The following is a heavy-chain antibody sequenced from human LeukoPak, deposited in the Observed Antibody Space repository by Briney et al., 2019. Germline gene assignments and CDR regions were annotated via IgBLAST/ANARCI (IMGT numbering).Heavy chain of an antibody. CDR3: AREVAGFDY. J-gene: IGHJ4*02. V-gene: IGHV3-33*01. CDR1: GLTFSSSG. Sequence: GGSLRLSCAASGLTFSSSGMHWVRQAPGKGLEWVAVIWYDGSNEYYAASVKGRFTVSRDNSKNTLYLQMNSLRAEDTAVYYCAREVAGFDYWGQGTLVTVSS. D-gene: IGHD6-19*01. CDR2: IWYDGSNE.